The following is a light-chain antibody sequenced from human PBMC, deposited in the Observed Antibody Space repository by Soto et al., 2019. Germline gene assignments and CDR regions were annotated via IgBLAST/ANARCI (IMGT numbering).Light chain of an antibody. V-gene: IGKV3-11*01. CDR2: NAS. CDR1: QSVSTN. CDR3: QQYNSYPWT. J-gene: IGKJ1*01. Sequence: EIVLTQSPATLSLSPGEGGTLSCRASQSVSTNLAWYQQKPGQAPRLLIYNASNRATGIPARFSGSGSGTDFTLTIGSLEPEDFAVYYCQQYNSYPWTFGQGTKVDIK.